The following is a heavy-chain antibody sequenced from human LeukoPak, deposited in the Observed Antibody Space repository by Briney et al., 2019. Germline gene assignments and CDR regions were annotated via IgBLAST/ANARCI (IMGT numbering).Heavy chain of an antibody. CDR1: GYSISSGYY. V-gene: IGHV4-38-2*02. CDR3: ARDNGRRRYFDY. J-gene: IGHJ4*02. CDR2: IYHSGST. Sequence: SETLSLTCTVSGYSISSGYYWGWIRQPPGKGLEWIGSIYHSGSTYYNPSLKSRVTISVDTSKNQFSLKLSSVTAADTAVYYCARDNGRRRYFDYWGQGTLVTVSS.